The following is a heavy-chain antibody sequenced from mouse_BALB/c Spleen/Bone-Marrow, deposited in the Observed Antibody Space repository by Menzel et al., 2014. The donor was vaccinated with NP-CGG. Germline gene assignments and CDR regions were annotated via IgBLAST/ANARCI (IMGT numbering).Heavy chain of an antibody. V-gene: IGHV14-3*02. D-gene: IGHD1-1*01. J-gene: IGHJ3*01. Sequence: VQLQQSGAELVKPGASVKLSYTASGFNIKDTYIHWVKQRPERGLEWIGGIDPANGNTKYDPKFQGKATITADTSSNTASLQLSSLPSEDTAVYYCARDYGRTAWFAYWGQGTLVTVSA. CDR2: IDPANGNT. CDR3: ARDYGRTAWFAY. CDR1: GFNIKDTY.